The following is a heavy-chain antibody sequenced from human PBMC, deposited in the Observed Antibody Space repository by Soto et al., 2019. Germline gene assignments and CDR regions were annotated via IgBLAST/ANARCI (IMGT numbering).Heavy chain of an antibody. V-gene: IGHV1-2*02. CDR1: GYAFTGYY. J-gene: IGHJ5*02. CDR3: ARVGIGCSGGSRYFNWFDP. CDR2: INPNSGGT. D-gene: IGHD2-15*01. Sequence: GASVKVSCKASGYAFTGYYMHGGRQAPGQGLEWMGWINPNSGGTNYAQKFQGGVTMTRDTSISTAYMELSRLRSDDTAVYYCARVGIGCSGGSRYFNWFDPWGQGTLVTVSS.